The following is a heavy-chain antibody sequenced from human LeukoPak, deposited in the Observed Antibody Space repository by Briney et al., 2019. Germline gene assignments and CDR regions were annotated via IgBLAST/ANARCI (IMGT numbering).Heavy chain of an antibody. CDR3: ARQKKVRLVNWFDP. CDR2: IIPIFGTA. CDR1: GGTFSSYA. Sequence: GASVKVSCKASGGTFSSYAISWVRQAPGQGLEWMGGIIPIFGTANYAQKFQGRVTITADESTSTAYMELSSLRSEDTAVYYCARQKKVRLVNWFDPWGQGTLVTVSS. V-gene: IGHV1-69*13. D-gene: IGHD6-19*01. J-gene: IGHJ5*02.